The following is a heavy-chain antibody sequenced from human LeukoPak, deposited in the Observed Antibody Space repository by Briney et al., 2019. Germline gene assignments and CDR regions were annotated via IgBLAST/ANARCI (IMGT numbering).Heavy chain of an antibody. CDR3: ARGTPSSSGWLYYGMDV. CDR2: ISSSSSYI. D-gene: IGHD6-19*01. CDR1: EFIFSNFH. V-gene: IGHV3-21*01. J-gene: IGHJ6*02. Sequence: TGGSLRLSCAASEFIFSNFHMNWVRQAPGKGLEWVSSISSSSSYIYYADSVKGRFTISRDNAKNSLYLQMNSLRAEDTAVYYCARGTPSSSGWLYYGMDVWGQGTTVTVS.